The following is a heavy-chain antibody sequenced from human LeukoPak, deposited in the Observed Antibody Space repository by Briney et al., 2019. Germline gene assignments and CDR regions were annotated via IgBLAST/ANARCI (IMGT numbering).Heavy chain of an antibody. Sequence: SGGSLRLSCAASGFTFSSYAMSWVRQATGKGLEWVSAISGSGGSTYYADSVKSRFTISRDNSKNTLHLQMNSLRAEDTAVYYCARERTTVTAFDYWGQGTLVTVSS. D-gene: IGHD4-17*01. CDR1: GFTFSSYA. CDR2: ISGSGGST. CDR3: ARERTTVTAFDY. V-gene: IGHV3-23*01. J-gene: IGHJ4*02.